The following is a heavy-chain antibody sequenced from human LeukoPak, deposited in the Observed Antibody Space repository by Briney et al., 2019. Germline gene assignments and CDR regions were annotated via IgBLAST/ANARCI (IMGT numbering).Heavy chain of an antibody. V-gene: IGHV3-49*04. D-gene: IGHD3-22*01. J-gene: IGHJ3*02. CDR1: GFTFSDYA. CDR3: SRFYSSGWASGAFDI. Sequence: GGSLRLSCTTSGFTFSDYAVSWVRQAPGKGLEWIGFIRNKANGGTTEYAASVKGRFTISRDDSKTIAHLQMSSLKTEDTAVYYCSRFYSSGWASGAFDIWDQGTMVTVSS. CDR2: IRNKANGGTT.